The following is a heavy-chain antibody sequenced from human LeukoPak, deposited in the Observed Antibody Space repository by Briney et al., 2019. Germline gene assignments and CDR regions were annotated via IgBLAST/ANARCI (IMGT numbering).Heavy chain of an antibody. J-gene: IGHJ4*02. CDR2: IYYSGST. D-gene: IGHD5-12*01. CDR1: GGSISSGGYY. Sequence: TLSLTCTVSGGSISSGGYYWSWIRQHPGKGLEWIGYIYYSGSTYYNPSLKSRVTISVDTSKNQFSLKLSSVTAADTAVYYCARKVATILGVNYFDYWGQGTLVTVSS. V-gene: IGHV4-31*03. CDR3: ARKVATILGVNYFDY.